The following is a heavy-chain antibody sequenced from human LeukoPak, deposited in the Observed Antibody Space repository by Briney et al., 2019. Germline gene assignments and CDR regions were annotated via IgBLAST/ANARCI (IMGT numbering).Heavy chain of an antibody. Sequence: PGGSLRLSCAASGFTYSNSAMSWVRQAPGKGLEWVSSITSAGGGAYYPDSVKGRFSISRDNAKNSLFLHMNSLRAEDTAVYYCVRDLTIVGVAQVHHWGQGTLVTVSS. CDR1: GFTYSNSA. CDR3: VRDLTIVGVAQVHH. CDR2: ITSAGGGA. D-gene: IGHD1-26*01. J-gene: IGHJ4*02. V-gene: IGHV3-23*01.